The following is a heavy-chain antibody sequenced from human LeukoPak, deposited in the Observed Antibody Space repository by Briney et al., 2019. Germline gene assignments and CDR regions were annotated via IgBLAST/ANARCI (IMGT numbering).Heavy chain of an antibody. D-gene: IGHD4-17*01. CDR1: GYTFTDYY. Sequence: ASVKIFXKVSGYTFTDYYMHWVQQAPGKGLEWMGLVDPEDGETIYAEKFQGRVTITADTSTDTAYMELSSLRSEDTAVYYCATTVTTHPEDWGQGTLVTVSS. V-gene: IGHV1-69-2*01. J-gene: IGHJ4*02. CDR2: VDPEDGET. CDR3: ATTVTTHPED.